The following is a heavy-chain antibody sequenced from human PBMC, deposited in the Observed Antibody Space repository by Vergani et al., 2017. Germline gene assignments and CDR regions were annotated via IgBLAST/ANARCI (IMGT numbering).Heavy chain of an antibody. J-gene: IGHJ5*02. CDR1: GGSISSGSYY. V-gene: IGHV4-61*02. CDR3: ARDPDRYSSGWYWSSSETCFDP. CDR2: IYTSGST. Sequence: QVQLQESGPGLVKPSQTLSLTCTVSGGSISSGSYYWSWIRQPAGKGLEWIGRIYTSGSTNYNPSLKSRVTISVDTSKNQFSLKLSSVTAADTAVYYCARDPDRYSSGWYWSSSETCFDPWGQGTLVTVAS. D-gene: IGHD6-19*01.